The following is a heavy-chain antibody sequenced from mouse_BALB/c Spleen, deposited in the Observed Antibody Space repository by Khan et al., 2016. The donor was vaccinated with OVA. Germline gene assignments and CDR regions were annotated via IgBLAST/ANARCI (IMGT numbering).Heavy chain of an antibody. CDR3: ARGGYGGFAY. J-gene: IGHJ3*01. V-gene: IGHV1-9*01. D-gene: IGHD2-2*01. CDR2: IFPGSVST. Sequence: VQLQESGGDLMKPGASVKISCKATGYTFSSYWIEWVKQRPGHGLEWIGQIFPGSVSTTYNEKFKGKATFTADTSSNTAYMQLSSLTSEDSAVYCCARGGYGGFAYWGQGTQVTVSA. CDR1: GYTFSSYW.